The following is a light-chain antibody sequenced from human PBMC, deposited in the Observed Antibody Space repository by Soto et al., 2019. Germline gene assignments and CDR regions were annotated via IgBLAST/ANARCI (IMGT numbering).Light chain of an antibody. J-gene: IGKJ2*01. CDR3: QQYGSAPPYT. CDR1: QSVASNQ. CDR2: GAS. V-gene: IGKV3-20*01. Sequence: IVLTQSPGTLSLSPGERATLSCRASQSVASNQLAWYQQKPGQAPRLLVYGASNRITGIPDRFSGSGSGTDFTLTISRLEPEDFAVYYCQQYGSAPPYTFGQGTKLEIK.